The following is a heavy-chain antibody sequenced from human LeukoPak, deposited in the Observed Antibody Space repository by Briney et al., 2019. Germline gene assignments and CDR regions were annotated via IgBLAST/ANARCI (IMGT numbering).Heavy chain of an antibody. V-gene: IGHV4-34*01. CDR2: INHSGST. CDR3: ASSYFPAGVYYFDY. D-gene: IGHD7-27*01. J-gene: IGHJ4*02. Sequence: PSETLSLTCAVYGGSFSGYYWSWIRQPPGKGLEWIGEINHSGSTNYNPSRKSRVAISVDTSKHQFSLKLSSVTAADTAVYYCASSYFPAGVYYFDYWGQGTLVTVSS. CDR1: GGSFSGYY.